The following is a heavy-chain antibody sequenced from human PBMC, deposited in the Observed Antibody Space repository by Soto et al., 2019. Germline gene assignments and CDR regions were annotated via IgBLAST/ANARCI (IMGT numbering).Heavy chain of an antibody. V-gene: IGHV3-64*01. D-gene: IGHD6-13*01. CDR1: GFTFSSYE. J-gene: IGHJ6*03. Sequence: PGGSLRLSCAASGFTFSSYEMSWVRQAQGKGLEYVSGISNNGAHTDYAKSVKGRFTISRDNSENTLYLQMGSLRAEDMALYYCARRGYGSRWPNVYMDVWGKGTTVTVSS. CDR2: ISNNGAHT. CDR3: ARRGYGSRWPNVYMDV.